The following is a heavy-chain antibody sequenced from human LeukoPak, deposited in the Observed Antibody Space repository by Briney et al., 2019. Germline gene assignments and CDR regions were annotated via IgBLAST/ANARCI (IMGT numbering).Heavy chain of an antibody. CDR3: VQRGRDGYSIRDY. D-gene: IGHD5-24*01. J-gene: IGHJ4*02. Sequence: SETLSLTCTVSGGSISSSSYYWGWIRQPPGKGLEWIGSIYYSGSTYYNPSLKSRVTISVDTSKNQFSLKLSSVTAADMAVYYCVQRGRDGYSIRDYWGQGTLVTVSS. V-gene: IGHV4-39*01. CDR1: GGSISSSSYY. CDR2: IYYSGST.